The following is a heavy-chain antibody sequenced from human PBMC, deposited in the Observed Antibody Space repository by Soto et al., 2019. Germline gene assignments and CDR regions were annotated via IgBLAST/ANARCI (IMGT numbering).Heavy chain of an antibody. V-gene: IGHV1-18*01. CDR3: AREGAYCSGGSCYSDAFDI. J-gene: IGHJ3*02. Sequence: ASVKVSCKASGYTFTSYGISWVRQAPGQGLEWMGWISAYNGNTNYAQKLQGRVTMTTDTSTRTAYMELRSLRSDDTAVYYCAREGAYCSGGSCYSDAFDIWGQGTMVTVSS. CDR2: ISAYNGNT. D-gene: IGHD2-15*01. CDR1: GYTFTSYG.